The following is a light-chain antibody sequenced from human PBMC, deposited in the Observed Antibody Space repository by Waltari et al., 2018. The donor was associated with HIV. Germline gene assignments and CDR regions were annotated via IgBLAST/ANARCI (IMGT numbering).Light chain of an antibody. CDR1: QSIGSY. V-gene: IGKV3-11*01. CDR2: DSS. J-gene: IGKJ4*01. CDR3: HQRSNWPLT. Sequence: EIVLTQSPATLSLSPGKRATLSCTASQSIGSYLAWYQQKPGQAPRLLIYDSSNRASGIPARFSGSGSGTDLTLTISSLEPEDFAVYYCHQRSNWPLTFGGGTKVEI.